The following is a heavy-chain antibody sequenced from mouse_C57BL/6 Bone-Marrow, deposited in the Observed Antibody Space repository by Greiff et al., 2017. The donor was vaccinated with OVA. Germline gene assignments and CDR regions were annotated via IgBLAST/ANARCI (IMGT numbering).Heavy chain of an antibody. CDR2: IWRGGST. CDR3: VYGNYEAWFAD. V-gene: IGHV2-5*01. D-gene: IGHD2-1*01. CDR1: GFSFTSYG. J-gene: IGHJ3*01. Sequence: VKVVESGPGLVQPSQSLYITCTVSGFSFTSYGVHWVRQSPGKGLEWLGVIWRGGSTDYNAAFMSRLSITKDNSKRQVFFKMNSLQADDTAIYYCVYGNYEAWFADWGQGTLVTVSA.